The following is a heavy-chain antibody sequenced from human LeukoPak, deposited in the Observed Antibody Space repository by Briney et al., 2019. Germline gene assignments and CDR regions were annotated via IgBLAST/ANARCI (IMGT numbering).Heavy chain of an antibody. Sequence: SETLSLTCTVSGDSISINYNWGWIRQPPGKGLEWIGSIFYSGATYYSPSLKSRVTISVDTSKNQFSLKLSSVTAADTAVYYCVRHRQWLLFPDYWGQGTLVTVSS. CDR2: IFYSGAT. V-gene: IGHV4-39*01. CDR1: GDSISINYN. J-gene: IGHJ4*02. D-gene: IGHD6-19*01. CDR3: VRHRQWLLFPDY.